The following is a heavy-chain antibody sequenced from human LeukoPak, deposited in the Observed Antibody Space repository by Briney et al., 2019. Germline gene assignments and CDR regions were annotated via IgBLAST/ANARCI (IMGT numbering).Heavy chain of an antibody. CDR1: GGSISSYY. V-gene: IGHV4-59*01. CDR3: ARDRSCYDFSAFDI. J-gene: IGHJ3*02. D-gene: IGHD5-12*01. Sequence: SETLSLTCTVSGGSISSYYWSWIRQPPGKGLEWIGYIYYSGSTNYNPSLKSRVTISVDTSKTQFTLKLSSVTAADTAVYYCARDRSCYDFSAFDIWGQGTMVTVSS. CDR2: IYYSGST.